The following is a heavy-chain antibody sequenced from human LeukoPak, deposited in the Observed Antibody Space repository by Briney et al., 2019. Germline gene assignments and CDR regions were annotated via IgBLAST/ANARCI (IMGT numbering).Heavy chain of an antibody. D-gene: IGHD3-3*01. CDR3: ARDTPLKYDFWSGYTSFDY. Sequence: GGSLRFSCAASGFTFSSYWMSWVRQALGKGLEWVANIKQDGSEKYYVDSVKGRFTISRDSAKNSLYLQMNSLRAEDTAVYYCARDTPLKYDFWSGYTSFDYWGQGTLVTVSS. V-gene: IGHV3-7*01. J-gene: IGHJ4*02. CDR1: GFTFSSYW. CDR2: IKQDGSEK.